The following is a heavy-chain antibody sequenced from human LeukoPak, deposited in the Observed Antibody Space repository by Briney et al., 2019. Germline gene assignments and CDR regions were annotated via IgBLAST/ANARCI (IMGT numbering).Heavy chain of an antibody. D-gene: IGHD5-24*01. J-gene: IGHJ4*02. CDR3: ARDGYNDDY. CDR2: INHSGST. V-gene: IGHV4-34*01. Sequence: SETLSLTCAVYGGSFSGYYWSWIRQPPGKGLEWIGEINHSGSTNYNPSLKSRVTISVDTSKNQFSLRLSSVTAADTAVYYCARDGYNDDYWGQGTLVTVSS. CDR1: GGSFSGYY.